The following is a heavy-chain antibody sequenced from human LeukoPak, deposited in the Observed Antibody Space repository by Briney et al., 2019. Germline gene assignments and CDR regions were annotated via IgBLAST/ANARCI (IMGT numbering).Heavy chain of an antibody. Sequence: GGSLRLSCAASGFTFSDYYMSWIRQAPGKGLEWVSYISSSGSTIYYADSVKGRFTISRDNAKNSLYLQMNSLRAEDTAVYYCARGDDYYDSSGYNSAFDIWGQGTMVTVSS. CDR2: ISSSGSTI. V-gene: IGHV3-11*01. D-gene: IGHD3-22*01. CDR1: GFTFSDYY. CDR3: ARGDDYYDSSGYNSAFDI. J-gene: IGHJ3*02.